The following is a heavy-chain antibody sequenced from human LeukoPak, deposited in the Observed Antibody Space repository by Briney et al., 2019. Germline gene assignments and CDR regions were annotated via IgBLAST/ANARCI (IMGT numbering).Heavy chain of an antibody. J-gene: IGHJ3*02. Sequence: SETLSLTCTVSGGSTSSNSWSWMRQPPGKGLEWIGTYYNSGSTNYDPSLKSRATISVDTSKNQFSLKLSSVTAADTAVYYCARASPSTDAFDIWGQGTMVTVSS. CDR1: GGSTSSNS. CDR2: YYNSGST. D-gene: IGHD5/OR15-5a*01. CDR3: ARASPSTDAFDI. V-gene: IGHV4-59*08.